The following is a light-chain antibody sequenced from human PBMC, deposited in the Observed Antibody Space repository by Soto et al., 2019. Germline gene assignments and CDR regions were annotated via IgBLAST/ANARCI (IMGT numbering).Light chain of an antibody. J-gene: IGKJ5*01. V-gene: IGKV1-17*03. Sequence: DIQMTQSPSAMSASVGDRVTISCRASQDIGNHLAWFQQKPGKVPQRLIYAASSLQTGVPSRFSGSGSGTDFTLTINSLQPEDFATYYCLQHGSFPPTFGQGTRLEIK. CDR2: AAS. CDR3: LQHGSFPPT. CDR1: QDIGNH.